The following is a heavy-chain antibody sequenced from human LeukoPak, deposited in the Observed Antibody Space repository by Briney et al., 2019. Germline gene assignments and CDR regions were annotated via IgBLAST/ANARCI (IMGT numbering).Heavy chain of an antibody. CDR1: GFSFKDYG. D-gene: IGHD1-26*01. Sequence: GGSLRLSCAATGFSFKDYGMHWVRQAPGKGLEGVSGISWNGGSTDYADSVRGRFTISRDNAKNSLYLQMNSLRAEDTALYYCARGGLVGATAIDYWGQGTLVTVSS. J-gene: IGHJ4*02. CDR2: ISWNGGST. CDR3: ARGGLVGATAIDY. V-gene: IGHV3-20*04.